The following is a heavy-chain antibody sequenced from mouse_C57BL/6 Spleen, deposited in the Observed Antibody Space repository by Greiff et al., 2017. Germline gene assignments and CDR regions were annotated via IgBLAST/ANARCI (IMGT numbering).Heavy chain of an antibody. CDR1: GFSLSTFGMG. CDR3: ARPYYCNFGGFAY. D-gene: IGHD2-10*01. V-gene: IGHV8-8*01. CDR2: IWWDDDK. Sequence: QVTLKVSGPGLLQPSQTLSLTCSFSGFSLSTFGMGVGWIRQPSGKGLEWLAHIWWDDDKYYNTALKSRLTISKDTSKNQVFLKTAYVVTARTSTYDCARPYYCNFGGFAYWGQGTLVTVSA. J-gene: IGHJ3*01.